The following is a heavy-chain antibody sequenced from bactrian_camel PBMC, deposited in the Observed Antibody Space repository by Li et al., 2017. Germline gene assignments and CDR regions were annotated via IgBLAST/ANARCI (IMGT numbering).Heavy chain of an antibody. CDR3: ATVRLGYLCDFRDGDWAN. D-gene: IGHD4*01. V-gene: IGHV3S55*01. CDR2: IASDGST. Sequence: HVQLVESGGGLVQAGGSLRLSCATSGFTDSSCCMAWYRQAPGKEYELVSSIASDGSTVYADHVKGRFTISKDNTENTLYLQMNSLKPEDTGTYSCATVRLGYLCDFRDGDWANWGQGTQVTVS. J-gene: IGHJ4*01. CDR1: GFTDSSCC.